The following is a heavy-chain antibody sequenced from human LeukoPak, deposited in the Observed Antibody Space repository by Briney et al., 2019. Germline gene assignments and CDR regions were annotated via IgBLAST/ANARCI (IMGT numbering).Heavy chain of an antibody. CDR3: ASRVGSSPYYYGMDV. J-gene: IGHJ6*02. Sequence: GESLKISCKGSGYSFTSYWISWVRQMPGKGLEWRGRIDPSDSYTNYSPSFQGHVTISADKSISTAYLQWSSLKASDTAMYYCASRVGSSPYYYGMDVWGQGTTVTVSS. V-gene: IGHV5-10-1*01. CDR2: IDPSDSYT. D-gene: IGHD6-6*01. CDR1: GYSFTSYW.